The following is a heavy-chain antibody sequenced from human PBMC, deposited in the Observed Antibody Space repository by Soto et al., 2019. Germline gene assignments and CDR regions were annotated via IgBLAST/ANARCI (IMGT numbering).Heavy chain of an antibody. CDR2: IYWDDDK. J-gene: IGHJ6*02. D-gene: IGHD2-21*02. CDR1: GFSFSSIGEG. V-gene: IGHV2-5*02. Sequence: QITLKESGPTLVKPTQTLTLTCTFPGFSFSSIGEGVGWIRQPPGKALEWLALIYWDDDKRYSPSLKRRLTITKDTSKNQVVLTMTNMDPVDTATYYCVQSRCGGDCLQSYSSHSYYGLDVWGQGTTVTVSS. CDR3: VQSRCGGDCLQSYSSHSYYGLDV.